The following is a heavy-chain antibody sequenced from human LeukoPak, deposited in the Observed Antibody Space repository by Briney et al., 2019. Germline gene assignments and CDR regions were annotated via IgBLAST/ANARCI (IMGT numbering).Heavy chain of an antibody. CDR2: IYYSGST. CDR1: GGSISSYY. V-gene: IGHV4-59*08. CDR3: ARGKVLLWFGELPKTGYYFDY. J-gene: IGHJ4*02. D-gene: IGHD3-10*01. Sequence: SETLSLTCTVSGGSISSYYWSWIRQPPGEGLEWIGYIYYSGSTNYNPSLKSRVTISVDTSKNQFSLKLSSVTAADTAVYYCARGKVLLWFGELPKTGYYFDYWGQGTLVTVSS.